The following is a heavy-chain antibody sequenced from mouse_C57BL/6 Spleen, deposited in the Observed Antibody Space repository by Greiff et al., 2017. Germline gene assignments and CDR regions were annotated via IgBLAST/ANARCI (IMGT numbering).Heavy chain of an antibody. D-gene: IGHD1-1*01. Sequence: VQLQQPGAELVKPGASVKMSCKASGYTFTSYWITWVKQRPGQGLEWIGDIYPGSGSTNYNEKFKSKATLTVDTSSSTAYMQLSSLTSEDSAVYYCAREGIYYGSSYGGYFGYWGQGTTLTVSS. J-gene: IGHJ2*01. CDR2: IYPGSGST. V-gene: IGHV1-55*01. CDR3: AREGIYYGSSYGGYFGY. CDR1: GYTFTSYW.